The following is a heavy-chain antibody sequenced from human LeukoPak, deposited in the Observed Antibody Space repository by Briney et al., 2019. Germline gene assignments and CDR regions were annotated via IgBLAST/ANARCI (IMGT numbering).Heavy chain of an antibody. D-gene: IGHD4-17*01. CDR3: ASVDGAY. J-gene: IGHJ4*02. CDR2: IYYSGST. Sequence: SETLSLTCTVSGGSISSSSYYWGWIRQPPGKGLEWIGSIYYSGSTYYNPSLKSRVTISVDTSKNQFPLKLSSVTAADTAVYYCASVDGAYWGQGTLVTVSS. CDR1: GGSISSSSYY. V-gene: IGHV4-39*01.